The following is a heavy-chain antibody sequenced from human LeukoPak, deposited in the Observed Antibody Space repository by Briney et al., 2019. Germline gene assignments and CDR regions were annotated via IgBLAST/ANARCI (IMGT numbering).Heavy chain of an antibody. V-gene: IGHV1-2*02. D-gene: IGHD1-26*01. CDR2: INPNSGDT. CDR1: GYTFTGYY. J-gene: IGHJ4*02. Sequence: ASVKVSCKASGYTFTGYYMHWVRQAPGQGLEWMGWINPNSGDTNYAQKFQDRVTMTRDTSISTAYMELSRLRSDDTAVYYCARGHIVGATDLDYWGQGTLVTVSS. CDR3: ARGHIVGATDLDY.